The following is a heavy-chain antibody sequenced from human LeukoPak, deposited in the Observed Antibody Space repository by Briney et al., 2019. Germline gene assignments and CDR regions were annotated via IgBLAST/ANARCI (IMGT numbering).Heavy chain of an antibody. V-gene: IGHV3-30*04. D-gene: IGHD3-3*01. CDR2: ISYDGSNK. CDR1: GFTFSSYA. CDR3: AKYSSNTLLRPFDY. Sequence: GGSLRLSCAASGFTFSSYAMHWVRQAPGKGLEWVAVISYDGSNKYYADSVKGRLTISRDNSKNTLYLQMNSLRAEDTALYYCAKYSSNTLLRPFDYWGQGTLVTVSS. J-gene: IGHJ4*02.